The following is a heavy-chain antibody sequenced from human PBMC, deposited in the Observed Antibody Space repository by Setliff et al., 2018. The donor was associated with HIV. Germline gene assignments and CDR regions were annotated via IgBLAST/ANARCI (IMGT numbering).Heavy chain of an antibody. CDR3: AREFIPVMYARQGGRFDP. V-gene: IGHV1-18*01. Sequence: ASVKVSCKASGYTFTSYGISWVRQAPGQGLEWMGWISAYNGNTNYAQKLQGRVTMTTDTSTSTAYMELRSLRSDDTAVYYCAREFIPVMYARQGGRFDPWGQGTLVTVSS. D-gene: IGHD2-8*01. CDR2: ISAYNGNT. J-gene: IGHJ5*02. CDR1: GYTFTSYG.